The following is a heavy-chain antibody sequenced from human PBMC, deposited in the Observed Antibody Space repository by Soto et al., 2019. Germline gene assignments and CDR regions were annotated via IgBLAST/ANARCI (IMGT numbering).Heavy chain of an antibody. D-gene: IGHD3-10*01. Sequence: GEYLKISCKGSGYTFSKYWIGWVRQTPGKGLEWMGMIYPGDSDARYSPSFEGQVTFSVDKSINTAYLQWNSLKASDTAMYYCARQGGEYNTMSDYWGQGTLVTV. CDR3: ARQGGEYNTMSDY. V-gene: IGHV5-51*01. J-gene: IGHJ4*02. CDR2: IYPGDSDA. CDR1: GYTFSKYW.